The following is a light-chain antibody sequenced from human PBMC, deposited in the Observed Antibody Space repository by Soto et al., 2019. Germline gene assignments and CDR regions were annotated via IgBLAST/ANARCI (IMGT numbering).Light chain of an antibody. CDR2: GNN. V-gene: IGLV1-40*01. CDR1: SSSIGAGYD. Sequence: QSVLTQPPSVSGAPGQRVTIPCTGSSSSIGAGYDVHWYQQLPGTAPKLLIYGNNNRPSGVPDRFSGSRSGTSASLAITGLQAEDEADYFCLSYDNSLSSPVLLGGGTKVTVL. CDR3: LSYDNSLSSPVL. J-gene: IGLJ2*01.